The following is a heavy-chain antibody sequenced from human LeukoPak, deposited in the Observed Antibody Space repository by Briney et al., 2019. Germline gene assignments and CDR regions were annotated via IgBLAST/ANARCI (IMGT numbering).Heavy chain of an antibody. CDR2: ISDRGRT. CDR3: ARASRLGELSLGY. CDR1: GGSVSSGGYY. J-gene: IGHJ4*02. V-gene: IGHV4-31*03. D-gene: IGHD3-16*02. Sequence: SETLSLTCTVSGGSVSSGGYYWSWIRQHPQKGLEWIGYISDRGRTYYNPSLMSRLTISVDTSKNQFSLRLTSVTAADTAMYYCARASRLGELSLGYWGQGTLVTVSS.